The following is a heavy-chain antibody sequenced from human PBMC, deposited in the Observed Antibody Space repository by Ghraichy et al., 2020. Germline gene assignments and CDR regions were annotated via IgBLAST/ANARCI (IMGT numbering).Heavy chain of an antibody. CDR2: IDWDDDK. CDR1: GFSLSTSGMC. Sequence: SGPTLVKPTQTLTLTCTFSGFSLSTSGMCVSWIRQPPGKALEWLALIDWDDDKYYSTSLKTRLTISKDTSKNQVVLTMTNMDPVDTATYYCARTRTVTLRYYYYMDVWGKGTTVTVSS. V-gene: IGHV2-70*01. D-gene: IGHD4-11*01. J-gene: IGHJ6*03. CDR3: ARTRTVTLRYYYYMDV.